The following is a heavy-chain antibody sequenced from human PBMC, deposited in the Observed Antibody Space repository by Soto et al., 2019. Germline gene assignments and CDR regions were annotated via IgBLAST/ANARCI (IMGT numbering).Heavy chain of an antibody. Sequence: PSETLSLTCTVSGGSIINYYWSWIRQPPGKGLEWIGYIYYRGTTSYNPSLRSRVTISIDTSKNQFSLKLSSVTAADTAVYYCARDLGYYGSGSYSPRDYYYYGMDVWGQGTSVTVSS. CDR2: IYYRGTT. CDR3: ARDLGYYGSGSYSPRDYYYYGMDV. D-gene: IGHD3-10*01. J-gene: IGHJ6*02. V-gene: IGHV4-59*12. CDR1: GGSIINYY.